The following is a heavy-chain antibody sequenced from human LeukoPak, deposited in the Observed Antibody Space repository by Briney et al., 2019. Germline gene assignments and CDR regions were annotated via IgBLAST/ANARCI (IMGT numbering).Heavy chain of an antibody. CDR1: GFTFSSYL. D-gene: IGHD2-2*01. CDR2: IKQVGREK. CDR3: VRDRYCSSTSCNTPSF. Sequence: GGALRLSCAASGFTFSSYLMKWVRQAPGKGLEWVANIKQVGREKYYVDSVKGRFTLSRDHAKNSLYLQMNSLRAEDTAVYYCVRDRYCSSTSCNTPSFGGQGTLVTASS. V-gene: IGHV3-7*01. J-gene: IGHJ4*02.